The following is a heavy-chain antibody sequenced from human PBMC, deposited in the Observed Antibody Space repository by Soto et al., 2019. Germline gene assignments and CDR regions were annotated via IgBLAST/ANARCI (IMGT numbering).Heavy chain of an antibody. CDR2: IYYSGST. CDR3: ARTSYDFWSGSWFDP. D-gene: IGHD3-3*01. Sequence: SETLSLTCTVSGGSISSYYWSWIRQPPGKGLEWIGYIYYSGSTNYNPSLKSRVTISVDTSKNQFPLKLSSVTAADTAVYYCARTSYDFWSGSWFDPWGQGTLVTVSS. V-gene: IGHV4-59*01. CDR1: GGSISSYY. J-gene: IGHJ5*02.